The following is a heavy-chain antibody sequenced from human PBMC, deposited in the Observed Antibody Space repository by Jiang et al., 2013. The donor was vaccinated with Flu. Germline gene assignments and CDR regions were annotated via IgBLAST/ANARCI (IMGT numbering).Heavy chain of an antibody. CDR2: MNPQSGNT. V-gene: IGHV1-8*01. CDR3: ARGGSGWPINY. Sequence: GAEVKKPGASVKVSCKASGYTFINYDINWVRQATGQGLEWMGWMNPQSGNTGFEQKFQGRVAMTRNTSTSTAYMELSSLGSEDTAVYYCARGGSGWPINYWGQGTLVTVSS. CDR1: GYTFINYD. D-gene: IGHD6-19*01. J-gene: IGHJ4*02.